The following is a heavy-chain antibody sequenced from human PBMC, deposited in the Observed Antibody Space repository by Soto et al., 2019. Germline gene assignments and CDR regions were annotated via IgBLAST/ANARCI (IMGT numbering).Heavy chain of an antibody. Sequence: GESLKISCKGSGYTFSNYWIDWVRQMPGKDLEWMGIIYPGDSDTRYSPSFQGQVTISVDKSITTAYLQWSSLKASDTAMYYCARRRDGGSYNAFDIWGQGTMVTVSS. CDR3: ARRRDGGSYNAFDI. CDR2: IYPGDSDT. D-gene: IGHD1-26*01. V-gene: IGHV5-51*01. CDR1: GYTFSNYW. J-gene: IGHJ3*02.